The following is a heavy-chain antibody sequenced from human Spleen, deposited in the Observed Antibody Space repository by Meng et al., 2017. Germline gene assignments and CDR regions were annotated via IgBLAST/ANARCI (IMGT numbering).Heavy chain of an antibody. CDR2: INHSGST. CDR3: ARGPTTMAHDFDY. D-gene: IGHD4-11*01. Sequence: QVQLRRWGAGLLKPSATLPLACVVAGGSFSDYYWSWIRQPPGKGLEWIGEINHSGSTNYNPSLESRATISVDTSQNNLSLKLSSVTAADSAVYYCARGPTTMAHDFDYWGQGTLVTVSS. J-gene: IGHJ4*02. V-gene: IGHV4-34*01. CDR1: GGSFSDYY.